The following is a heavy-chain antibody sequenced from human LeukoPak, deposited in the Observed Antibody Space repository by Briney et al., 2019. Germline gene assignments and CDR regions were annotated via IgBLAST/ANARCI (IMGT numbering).Heavy chain of an antibody. V-gene: IGHV3-7*04. J-gene: IGHJ5*02. Sequence: GGSLRLSCAASGFTFSSYWMSWVRQAPGKGLEWVANIKEDGSEKYYVDSVKGRFTISRDNAKNSLYLQMNSLRAEDTAVYYCARGGDVLRFLEWSGNNWFDPWGQGTLVTGSA. CDR2: IKEDGSEK. CDR3: ARGGDVLRFLEWSGNNWFDP. D-gene: IGHD3-3*01. CDR1: GFTFSSYW.